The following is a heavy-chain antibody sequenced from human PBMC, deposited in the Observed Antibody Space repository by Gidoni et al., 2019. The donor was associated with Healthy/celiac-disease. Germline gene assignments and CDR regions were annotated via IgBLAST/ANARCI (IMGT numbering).Heavy chain of an antibody. D-gene: IGHD3-3*01. Sequence: EVQLVESGGGLVKPGGSLRLSCAASGFTFSNAWMSWVRQAPGKGLEWVGRIKSKTDGGTTDYAAPVKGRFTISRDDSKNTLYLQMNSLKTEDTAVYYCTTEREQRITIFGVVIEYWYFDLWGRGTLVTVSS. CDR2: IKSKTDGGTT. V-gene: IGHV3-15*01. J-gene: IGHJ2*01. CDR1: GFTFSNAW. CDR3: TTEREQRITIFGVVIEYWYFDL.